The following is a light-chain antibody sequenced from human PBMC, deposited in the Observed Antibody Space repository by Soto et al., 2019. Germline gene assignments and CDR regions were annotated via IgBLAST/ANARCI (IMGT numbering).Light chain of an antibody. V-gene: IGKV3-11*01. J-gene: IGKJ5*01. Sequence: IVLTQSPATLSLSPGERATLSCRASQSVSNSLAWYQQKPGQAPRLLIYDASNRATGIPARFSGSGSGPDFTVTISSLDPEDFAVYYCQQRVNWLFGQGTRLEIK. CDR2: DAS. CDR1: QSVSNS. CDR3: QQRVNWL.